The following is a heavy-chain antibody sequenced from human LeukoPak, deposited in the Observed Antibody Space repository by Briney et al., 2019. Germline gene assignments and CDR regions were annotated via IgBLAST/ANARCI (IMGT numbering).Heavy chain of an antibody. J-gene: IGHJ4*02. CDR3: ARDPGGSNFDY. CDR2: IIPIFGTA. Sequence: ASVKVSCKASGGTFSSYAISWVRQAPGQGLEWMGGIIPIFGTANYAQKFQGRVTITADKSTSTAYMELRSLRSDDTAVYYCARDPGGSNFDYWGQGTLVTVSS. V-gene: IGHV1-69*06. CDR1: GGTFSSYA. D-gene: IGHD2-8*02.